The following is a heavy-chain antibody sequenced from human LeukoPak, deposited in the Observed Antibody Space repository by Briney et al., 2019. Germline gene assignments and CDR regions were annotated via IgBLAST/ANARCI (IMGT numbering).Heavy chain of an antibody. V-gene: IGHV3-21*04. J-gene: IGHJ6*03. Sequence: GGSLRLFCAASGFTFSSYSMNWVRQAPGKGLEWVSSISSSSSYIYYADSVKGRFTISRDNAKNSLYLQMNSLRAEDTAIYYCAKRPDRNVAGPNYMDVWGKGTTVTISS. CDR3: AKRPDRNVAGPNYMDV. CDR2: ISSSSSYI. D-gene: IGHD1-14*01. CDR1: GFTFSSYS.